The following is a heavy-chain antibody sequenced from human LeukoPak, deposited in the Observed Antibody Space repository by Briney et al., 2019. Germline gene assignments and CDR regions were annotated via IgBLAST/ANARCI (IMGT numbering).Heavy chain of an antibody. D-gene: IGHD3-22*01. Sequence: ASVKVSCKASGYTFTSYVISWVRQAPGQGLEWMGWISAYNGNTNYAQKLQGRVTMTTDTSTSTAYMELRSLRSDDTAVYYCARRGQYYYDSTAYYYDDYWGQGTLVTVSS. CDR1: GYTFTSYV. V-gene: IGHV1-18*01. CDR3: ARRGQYYYDSTAYYYDDY. J-gene: IGHJ4*02. CDR2: ISAYNGNT.